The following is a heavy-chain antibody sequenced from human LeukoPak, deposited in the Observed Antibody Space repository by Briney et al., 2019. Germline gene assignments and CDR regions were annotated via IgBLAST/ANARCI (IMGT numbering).Heavy chain of an antibody. CDR2: IYYSGST. D-gene: IGHD2-2*01. CDR3: ARGQRDAITSCYLFDY. J-gene: IGHJ4*02. CDR1: GGSISSYY. V-gene: IGHV4-59*01. Sequence: SETLSLTCTVSGGSISSYYWSWIRQPPGKGLEWIGYIYYSGSTNYNPSLKSRVTISVDTSRNQFSLKLSSVTAADTAVYYCARGQRDAITSCYLFDYWGQGTLVTVSS.